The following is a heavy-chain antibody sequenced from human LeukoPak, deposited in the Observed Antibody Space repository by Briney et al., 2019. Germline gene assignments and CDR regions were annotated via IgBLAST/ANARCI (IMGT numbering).Heavy chain of an antibody. CDR2: IYYSGST. Sequence: SETLSLTCTVTGGSLSSYYWTWIRQPPGKGLEWIGYIYYSGSTNYNPSLKSRVTISVDTSKNQFSLKLSSVTAADTAVYYCAREGKYYDILTGYYHDDYWGQGTLVTVSS. CDR1: GGSLSSYY. V-gene: IGHV4-59*01. D-gene: IGHD3-9*01. CDR3: AREGKYYDILTGYYHDDY. J-gene: IGHJ4*02.